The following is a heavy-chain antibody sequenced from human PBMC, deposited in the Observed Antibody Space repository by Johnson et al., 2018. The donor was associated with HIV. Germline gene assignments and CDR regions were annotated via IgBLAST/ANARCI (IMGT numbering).Heavy chain of an antibody. CDR2: IKQDGSEK. D-gene: IGHD3-10*01. CDR1: GFTFSSYW. Sequence: VQLVESGGGLDQPGGSLRLSCAASGFTFSSYWMSWVRQAPGKGLEWVANIKQDGSEKYYVDSVKGRFTISRDNAKNSLDLQMNSLRAEDTAVYYCAKDSSVLLCFDIWGQGTTVTVSS. CDR3: AKDSSVLLCFDI. V-gene: IGHV3-7*01. J-gene: IGHJ3*02.